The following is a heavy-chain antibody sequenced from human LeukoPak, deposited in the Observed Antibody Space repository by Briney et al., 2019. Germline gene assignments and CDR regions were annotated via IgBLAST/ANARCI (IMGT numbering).Heavy chain of an antibody. CDR3: ATIWHDAYNPFDY. Sequence: PGGSLRLSCAASGFPFSSYWMSWVRQAPGKGLEWVANIKPDGGETYFVDSVRGRFTISRDNAQNSLYLQMNSLRAEDTAVYYCATIWHDAYNPFDYWGQGTLVTVSS. CDR1: GFPFSSYW. D-gene: IGHD5-24*01. V-gene: IGHV3-7*02. J-gene: IGHJ4*02. CDR2: IKPDGGET.